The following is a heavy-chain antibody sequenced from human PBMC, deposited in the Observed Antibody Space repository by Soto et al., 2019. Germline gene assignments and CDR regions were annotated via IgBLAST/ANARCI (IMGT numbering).Heavy chain of an antibody. CDR2: ISWNGGST. D-gene: IGHD4-17*01. V-gene: IGHV3-43*01. CDR1: GFTFDDYT. J-gene: IGHJ6*02. CDR3: VKDMAYDDYVANYYYGMDV. Sequence: GGSLRLSCAASGFTFDDYTMHWVRQVPGKGLEWVSLISWNGGSTYYAESVKGRFTISRDNSKNSLYLQMNSLRTEDTAFYYCVKDMAYDDYVANYYYGMDVWGQGTTVTVSS.